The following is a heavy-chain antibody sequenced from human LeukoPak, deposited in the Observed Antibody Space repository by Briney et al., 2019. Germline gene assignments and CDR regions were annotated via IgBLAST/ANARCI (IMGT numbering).Heavy chain of an antibody. V-gene: IGHV4-59*08. D-gene: IGHD3-16*01. CDR2: VYYSGST. CDR1: VGSLRSYY. J-gene: IGHJ4*02. Sequence: SETLSLTCTVSVGSLRSYYWSWIRQPPGKGLEWIGYVYYSGSTNYNPSLKSRVTISVDTSKNQFSLNLSSVTAADTAVYYCARGGYYFDYWGQGSLVTVSS. CDR3: ARGGYYFDY.